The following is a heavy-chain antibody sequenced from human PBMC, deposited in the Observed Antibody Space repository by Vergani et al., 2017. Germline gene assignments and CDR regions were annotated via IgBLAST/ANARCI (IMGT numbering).Heavy chain of an antibody. CDR2: ITVIGSA. D-gene: IGHD3-10*01. V-gene: IGHV4-34*02. CDR3: ASRRPRLKLGSKSNAGTFDS. J-gene: IGHJ4*02. CDR1: GGSLSGYF. Sequence: QVHLQQRGAGVLQPSETLSLTCGVIGGSLSGYFWSWIRQSPGRGLEWIGEITVIGSAKYSPSATSRVTISVDTSRGEFTLTVTSVTAADTGLYFCASRRPRLKLGSKSNAGTFDSWGQGTLVTVSS.